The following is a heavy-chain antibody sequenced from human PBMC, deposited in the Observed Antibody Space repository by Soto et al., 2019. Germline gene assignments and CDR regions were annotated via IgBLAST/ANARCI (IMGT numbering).Heavy chain of an antibody. CDR1: SGSFSTYY. CDR3: ARDRKWIQLDYYYGMDV. CDR2: IHPSGDT. V-gene: IGHV4-34*01. Sequence: SETLSLTCAVDSGSFSTYYCSWTRQPPGKGLEWIGEIHPSGDTDYNPSLSNRVTISLDTSKNQFSLKLSSVTAADTAVYYCARDRKWIQLDYYYGMDVWGQGTTVTVSS. J-gene: IGHJ6*02. D-gene: IGHD1-1*01.